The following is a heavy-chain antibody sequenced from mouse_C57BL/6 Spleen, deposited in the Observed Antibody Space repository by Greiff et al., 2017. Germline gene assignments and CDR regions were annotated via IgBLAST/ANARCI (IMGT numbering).Heavy chain of an antibody. D-gene: IGHD2-4*01. CDR2: IYPGDGDT. J-gene: IGHJ2*01. CDR3: ARFRDYGD. Sequence: QVQLQQSGPELVKPGASVKISCKASGYAFSSSWMNWVKQRPGKGLEWIGRIYPGDGDTNYNGKFKGKATLTADKSSSTAYMQLSSLTSEDSAVYFCARFRDYGDWGQGTTLTVSS. V-gene: IGHV1-82*01. CDR1: GYAFSSSW.